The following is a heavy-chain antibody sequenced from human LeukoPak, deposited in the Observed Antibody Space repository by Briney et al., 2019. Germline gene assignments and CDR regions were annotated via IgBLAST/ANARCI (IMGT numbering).Heavy chain of an antibody. CDR1: GFTFSSYW. Sequence: GGSLRLSCGASGFTFSSYWMSWVRQAPGKGLEWVANIKQDGSEEYYVDSVKGRFTISRDNAKNSLYLQMNSLRAEDTAVYYCARGGRYCTGGSCSLVDYWGQGTLVTVSS. CDR2: IKQDGSEE. V-gene: IGHV3-7*01. J-gene: IGHJ4*02. CDR3: ARGGRYCTGGSCSLVDY. D-gene: IGHD2-15*01.